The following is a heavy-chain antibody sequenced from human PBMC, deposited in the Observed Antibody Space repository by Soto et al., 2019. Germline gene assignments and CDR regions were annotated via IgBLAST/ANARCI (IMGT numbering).Heavy chain of an antibody. CDR3: AAAVARGWFDP. D-gene: IGHD6-19*01. Sequence: QVQLQQWGAGLLKPSETLSLTCAIYGGSFSGYYWSWIRQPPGKGLEWIGEINHSGSTNYNPSLKSRVAMSVDTSKNQFSLKLSSVTAAVMAVYYCAAAVARGWFDPWGQGTLVTVSS. CDR1: GGSFSGYY. CDR2: INHSGST. V-gene: IGHV4-34*02. J-gene: IGHJ5*02.